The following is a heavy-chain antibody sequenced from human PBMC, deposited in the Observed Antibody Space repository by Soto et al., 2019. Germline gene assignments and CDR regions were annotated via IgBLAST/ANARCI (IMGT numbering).Heavy chain of an antibody. Sequence: PGGSLRLSCAASGFICNIYAMHWVRQAPGKGLEWVAVVSYDGSSKDYADSVKGRFTISRDNPKNTLYLQTDSLRAEDTAVYYCAKGFGYSYASPLDYWGQGTLVTVSS. J-gene: IGHJ4*02. CDR1: GFICNIYA. CDR2: VSYDGSSK. CDR3: AKGFGYSYASPLDY. V-gene: IGHV3-30*18. D-gene: IGHD5-18*01.